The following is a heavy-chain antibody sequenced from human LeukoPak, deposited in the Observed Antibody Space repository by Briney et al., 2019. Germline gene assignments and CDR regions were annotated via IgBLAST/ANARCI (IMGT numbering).Heavy chain of an antibody. D-gene: IGHD6-6*01. CDR3: ARAAARLDY. J-gene: IGHJ4*02. CDR2: ISSGSRII. Sequence: GGSLRLSCAASGFTFSSYSMNWVRQAPGKGLEWVSYISSGSRIIYYADSVKGRFTISRDNAKNSLFLQMNSLGVEDTAVYYCARAAARLDYWGQGTLVTVSS. CDR1: GFTFSSYS. V-gene: IGHV3-48*01.